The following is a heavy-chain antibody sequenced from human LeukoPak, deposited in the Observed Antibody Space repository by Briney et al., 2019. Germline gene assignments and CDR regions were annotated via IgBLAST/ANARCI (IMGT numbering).Heavy chain of an antibody. CDR2: IYYSGST. D-gene: IGHD1-26*01. CDR3: ARHGTYYYYMDV. J-gene: IGHJ6*03. CDR1: GGSISSSSYH. Sequence: SETLSLTCTVSGGSISSSSYHWGWIRQPPGKGLEWIGTIYYSGSTYHNPSLKSRVSISVDTSKNQFSLKLSSVTAADTAVYYYARHGTYYYYMDVWGKGTTVTISS. V-gene: IGHV4-39*01.